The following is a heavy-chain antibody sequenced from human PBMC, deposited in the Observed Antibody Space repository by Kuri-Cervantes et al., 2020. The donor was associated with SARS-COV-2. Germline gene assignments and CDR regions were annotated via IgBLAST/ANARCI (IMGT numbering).Heavy chain of an antibody. D-gene: IGHD1-26*01. CDR3: ARVESGSYYAFDY. V-gene: IGHV4-39*07. J-gene: IGHJ4*02. CDR2: IYYSGST. CDR1: GGSISSSSYY. Sequence: ESLKISCTVSGGSISSSSYYWGWIRQPPGKGLEWIGSIYYSGSTNYNPSLKSRVTISVDTSKNQFSLKLSSVTAADTAVYYCARVESGSYYAFDYWGQGTLVTVSS.